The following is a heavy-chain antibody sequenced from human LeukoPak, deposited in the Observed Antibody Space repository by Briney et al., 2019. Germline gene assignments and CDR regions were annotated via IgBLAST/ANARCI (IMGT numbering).Heavy chain of an antibody. V-gene: IGHV3-33*01. CDR1: GFTFSSYG. CDR2: IWYDGSNK. CDR3: ASLGTGSGSYSSDY. J-gene: IGHJ4*02. D-gene: IGHD3-10*01. Sequence: GGSVRLSCAASGFTFSSYGMHWVRQAPGKGLEWVAVIWYDGSNKYYADSVKGRFTISRDNSKNTLYLQMNSLRAEDTAVYYCASLGTGSGSYSSDYWGQGTLVTVSS.